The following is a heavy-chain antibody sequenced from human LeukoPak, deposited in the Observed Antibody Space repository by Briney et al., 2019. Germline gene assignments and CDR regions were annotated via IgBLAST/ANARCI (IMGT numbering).Heavy chain of an antibody. J-gene: IGHJ4*02. CDR3: AARVVAATAPGDY. V-gene: IGHV4-34*01. CDR2: INHSGST. Sequence: SETLSLTCAVYGGSFSGYYWSWIRQPPGKGLEWIGEINHSGSTNYNPPLKSRVTISVDTSKNQFSLKLSSVTAADTAVYYCAARVVAATAPGDYWGQGTLVTVSS. CDR1: GGSFSGYY. D-gene: IGHD2-15*01.